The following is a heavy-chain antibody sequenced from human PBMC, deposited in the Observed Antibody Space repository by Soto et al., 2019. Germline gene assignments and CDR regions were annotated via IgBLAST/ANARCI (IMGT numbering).Heavy chain of an antibody. V-gene: IGHV5-51*01. Sequence: GESLKISCKGSGYSFTSYWIGWVRQMPGKGLEWMGIIYPGDSDTRYSPSFQGQVTISADKSISTAYLQWSSLKASDTAMYYCARQGDYDYIWGSYRFLDYWGQGTLVTVSS. J-gene: IGHJ4*02. CDR2: IYPGDSDT. D-gene: IGHD3-16*02. CDR3: ARQGDYDYIWGSYRFLDY. CDR1: GYSFTSYW.